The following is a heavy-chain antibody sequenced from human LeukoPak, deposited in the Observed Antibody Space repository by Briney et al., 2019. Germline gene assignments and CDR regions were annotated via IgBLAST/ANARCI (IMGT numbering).Heavy chain of an antibody. V-gene: IGHV3-30*10. J-gene: IGHJ3*02. CDR3: ARGYRGYGDAFDI. D-gene: IGHD3-16*02. Sequence: PGYSLRLSCVASGFPLSSYAMHWVRQAPGKGLEWVAMFSYDGTIKFNTDSVQGRFTISRDTSKNTLDLQMNSLRGDDTAIYYCARGYRGYGDAFDIWGHGTLVTVSS. CDR2: FSYDGTIK. CDR1: GFPLSSYA.